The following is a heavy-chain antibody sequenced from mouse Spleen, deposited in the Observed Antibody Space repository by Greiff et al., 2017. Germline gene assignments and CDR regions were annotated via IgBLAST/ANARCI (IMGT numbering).Heavy chain of an antibody. J-gene: IGHJ2*01. CDR2: IDPENGNT. Sequence: VQLQQSGAELVRPGALVKLSCKASGFNIKDYYMHWVKQRPEQGLEWIGWIDPENGNTIYDPKFQGKASITADPSSNTAYLQLSSLTSEDTAVYYCARGDWYYFDYWGQGTTLTVSS. CDR1: GFNIKDYY. CDR3: ARGDWYYFDY. D-gene: IGHD3-3*01. V-gene: IGHV14-1*02.